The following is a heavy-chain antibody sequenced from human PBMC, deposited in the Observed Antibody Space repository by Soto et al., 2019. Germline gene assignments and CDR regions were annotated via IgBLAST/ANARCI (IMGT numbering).Heavy chain of an antibody. CDR3: VAQCGGGCYSGNY. V-gene: IGHV3-33*01. J-gene: IGHJ4*02. D-gene: IGHD2-21*02. CDR1: GFTFSNYG. CDR2: IWSDGSTK. Sequence: QFQLVESGGGVVQPGRSLRLSCAASGFTFSNYGMHWVRQAPGKGLEWVAVIWSDGSTKYYADSVKGRFTISRDNSKNTVYLQMNSLRAEDTAVCYCVAQCGGGCYSGNYWGQGTLVTASS.